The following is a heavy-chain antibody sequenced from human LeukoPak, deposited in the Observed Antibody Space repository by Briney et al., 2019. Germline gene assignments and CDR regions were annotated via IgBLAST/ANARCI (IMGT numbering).Heavy chain of an antibody. J-gene: IGHJ2*01. Sequence: SETLSLTCTVSGGSISSYYWSWIRQPAGKGLEWIGRIYTSGSTNYSPSLKSRVTMSVDTSKNQFSLKLSSVTAADTAVYYCAREYYDILTGYGIRWYFDLWGRGTLVTVSS. CDR1: GGSISSYY. V-gene: IGHV4-4*07. CDR3: AREYYDILTGYGIRWYFDL. CDR2: IYTSGST. D-gene: IGHD3-9*01.